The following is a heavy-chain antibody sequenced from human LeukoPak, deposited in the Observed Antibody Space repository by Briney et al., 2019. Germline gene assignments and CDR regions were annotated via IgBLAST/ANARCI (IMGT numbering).Heavy chain of an antibody. Sequence: SGTLSLTCAVSGDSISSSYWWSWVRQSPGKGLEWIGEIYHTGGTNYNPSLKSRVTISVDTSKNQLSLKLSSVTAADTAVYYCAILSGYSSSSRRNFYYYYMDVWGKGTTVTVSS. CDR1: GDSISSSYW. V-gene: IGHV4-4*02. CDR3: AILSGYSSSSRRNFYYYYMDV. CDR2: IYHTGGT. D-gene: IGHD6-6*01. J-gene: IGHJ6*03.